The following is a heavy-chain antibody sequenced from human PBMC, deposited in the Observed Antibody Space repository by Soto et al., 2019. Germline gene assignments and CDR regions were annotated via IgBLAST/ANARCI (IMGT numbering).Heavy chain of an antibody. D-gene: IGHD5-12*01. CDR3: ARHHGPTTSENWFDP. CDR2: ISTYSGDT. Sequence: GASVKVSCKASGYTFFTYDISWVRQAPGQGLEWMGWISTYSGDTKYAQKFQGRVTMTTDTSTTTAYLELGSLRSDDTAGYYCARHHGPTTSENWFDPQGQRTLVTVSS. CDR1: GYTFFTYD. V-gene: IGHV1-18*01. J-gene: IGHJ5*02.